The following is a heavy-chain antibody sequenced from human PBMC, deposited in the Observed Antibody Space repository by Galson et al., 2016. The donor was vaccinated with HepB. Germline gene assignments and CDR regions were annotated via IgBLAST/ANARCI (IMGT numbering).Heavy chain of an antibody. V-gene: IGHV1-3*01. Sequence: KFPGRVTITRDTSATTVYMEMSSLRSEDTAVYYCATAHIGWFFEYWGQGTLVTVSS. D-gene: IGHD2-15*01. CDR3: ATAHIGWFFEY. J-gene: IGHJ4*02.